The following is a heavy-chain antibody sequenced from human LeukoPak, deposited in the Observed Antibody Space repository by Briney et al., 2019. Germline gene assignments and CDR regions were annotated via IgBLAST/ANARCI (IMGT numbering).Heavy chain of an antibody. D-gene: IGHD7-27*01. V-gene: IGHV1-2*06. J-gene: IGHJ4*02. CDR2: INPNSGDT. CDR3: ARDLSSTSNWELDY. CDR1: GYTFTGYF. Sequence: ASVKVSCKASGYTFTGYFMHWVRQAPGQGLEWMGRINPNSGDTNYAQTLQGRVTMTRDTPISTVYMELSRLRSDDTAVYYCARDLSSTSNWELDYWGQGTLVTVSS.